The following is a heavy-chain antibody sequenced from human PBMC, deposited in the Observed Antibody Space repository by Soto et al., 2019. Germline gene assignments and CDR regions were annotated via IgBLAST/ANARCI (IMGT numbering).Heavy chain of an antibody. V-gene: IGHV1-3*01. CDR2: INAGNGNT. CDR3: ARVRLRYYYGMDV. Sequence: ASVKVSCRASGYTFTSYAMHWVRQAPGKRLEWMGWINAGNGNTKYSQKFQGRVTITRDTSASTAYMELSSLRSEDTAVYYCARVRLRYYYGMDVWGKGTTVTVSS. CDR1: GYTFTSYA. J-gene: IGHJ6*04. D-gene: IGHD5-12*01.